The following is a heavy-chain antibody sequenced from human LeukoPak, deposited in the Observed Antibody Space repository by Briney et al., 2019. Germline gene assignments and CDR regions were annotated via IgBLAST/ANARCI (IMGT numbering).Heavy chain of an antibody. D-gene: IGHD3-16*01. CDR3: ARITLQGPYGMDV. Sequence: PGGSLRLSRVVSGYTFSTYSMDWVRQAPGKGLEWVSSISYSSSYIFYTDSVKGRFTISRDDAKNSLFLQMNSLRAEDTAVYYCARITLQGPYGMDVWGQGTTVTVSS. V-gene: IGHV3-21*01. J-gene: IGHJ6*02. CDR1: GYTFSTYS. CDR2: ISYSSSYI.